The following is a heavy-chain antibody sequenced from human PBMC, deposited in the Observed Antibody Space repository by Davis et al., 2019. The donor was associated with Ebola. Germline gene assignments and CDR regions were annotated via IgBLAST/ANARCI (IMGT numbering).Heavy chain of an antibody. D-gene: IGHD2-15*01. CDR1: GYSFTSYW. Sequence: GESLKIPCKGSGYSFTSYWIAWVRQMPGKGLEWMGIIYPGYSDTRYSPSFQGQVTISADKSISTAYLQWSSLKASDTAMLYCARLGYSSGGSCTNWFEPWGQGTLVTVSS. V-gene: IGHV5-51*01. CDR2: IYPGYSDT. CDR3: ARLGYSSGGSCTNWFEP. J-gene: IGHJ5*02.